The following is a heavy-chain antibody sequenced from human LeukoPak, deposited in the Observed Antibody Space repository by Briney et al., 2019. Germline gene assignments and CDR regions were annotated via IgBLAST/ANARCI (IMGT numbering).Heavy chain of an antibody. CDR3: VRGRGSYGWFDP. CDR2: ISGDGTAR. J-gene: IGHJ5*02. D-gene: IGHD3-10*01. CDR1: GFTSSSYW. V-gene: IGHV3-74*01. Sequence: PRGSLRLSCAASGFTSSSYWMHWVRQVPGKGLVWVSRISGDGTARNYADSVKGRFTISRDDAKNTVDLQMNSLRGEDTAVYYCVRGRGSYGWFDPWGQGALVTVSS.